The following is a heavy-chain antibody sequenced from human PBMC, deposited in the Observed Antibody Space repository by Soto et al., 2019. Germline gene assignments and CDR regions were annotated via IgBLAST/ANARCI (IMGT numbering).Heavy chain of an antibody. CDR3: ARWGRVGMVYANNWFDP. V-gene: IGHV1-46*01. CDR2: INPSGGST. D-gene: IGHD2-8*01. Sequence: GASVKVSCKASGYTFTSYYMHWVRQAPGQGLEWMGIINPSGGSTSYAQKFQGRVTMTRDTSTSTVYMELSRLRSDDTAVYYCARWGRVGMVYANNWFDPWAQRTLVTVSS. J-gene: IGHJ5*02. CDR1: GYTFTSYY.